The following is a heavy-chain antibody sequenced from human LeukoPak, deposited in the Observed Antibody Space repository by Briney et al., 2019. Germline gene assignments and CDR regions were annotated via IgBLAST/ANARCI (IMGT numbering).Heavy chain of an antibody. CDR3: ARHLISGSYLGSGLTSGDAFDI. CDR1: GYSFTSYW. CDR2: IYPGDSDA. J-gene: IGHJ3*02. V-gene: IGHV5-51*01. Sequence: GESLKISCKGSGYSFTSYWIGWVRQMPGKGLKWMGIIYPGDSDARYSPSFQGQVTISADKSISTAYLQWSSLKASDTAMYYCARHLISGSYLGSGLTSGDAFDIWGQGTMVTVSS. D-gene: IGHD1-26*01.